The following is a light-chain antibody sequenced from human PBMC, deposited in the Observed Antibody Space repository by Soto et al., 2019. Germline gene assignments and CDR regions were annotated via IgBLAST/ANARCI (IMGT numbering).Light chain of an antibody. CDR2: GAS. CDR3: QQSHSSPII. CDR1: QSISIY. V-gene: IGKV1-39*01. Sequence: DIQMTQSPSSLSASVGDRVTITCRASQSISIYLNWYQQKPGHAPKLLIYGASTLESGVPSRFSGSGSGTGFTLTISTLQPEDSANYYCQQSHSSPIIFGPGTKVDIK. J-gene: IGKJ3*01.